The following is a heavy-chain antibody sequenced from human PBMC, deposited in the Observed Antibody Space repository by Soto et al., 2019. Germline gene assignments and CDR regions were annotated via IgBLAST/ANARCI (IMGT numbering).Heavy chain of an antibody. CDR3: ARDRGFPYGDYAIYYYGMDV. CDR2: IYYSGST. D-gene: IGHD4-17*01. V-gene: IGHV4-31*03. J-gene: IGHJ6*02. CDR1: GGSISSGGYY. Sequence: QVQLQESGPGLVKPSQTLSLTCTVSGGSISSGGYYWSWIRQHPGKGLEWIGYIYYSGSTYYNPSLKRRVTISVDTSKNQFSLKLSSVTAADTAVYYCARDRGFPYGDYAIYYYGMDVWGQGTTVTVAS.